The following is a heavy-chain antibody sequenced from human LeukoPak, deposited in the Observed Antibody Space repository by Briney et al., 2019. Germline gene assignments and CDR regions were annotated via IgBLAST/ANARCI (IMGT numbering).Heavy chain of an antibody. V-gene: IGHV1-2*02. Sequence: ASVKVSCKASGYTFTGYHMHWVRQAPGQGLEWMGWINPNSGGTNYARKFQGRVTMTRDTSISTAYMELSRLRSDDTAVYYCARATLHSSSSGTPDYWGQGTLVTVSS. D-gene: IGHD6-6*01. CDR3: ARATLHSSSSGTPDY. CDR1: GYTFTGYH. J-gene: IGHJ4*02. CDR2: INPNSGGT.